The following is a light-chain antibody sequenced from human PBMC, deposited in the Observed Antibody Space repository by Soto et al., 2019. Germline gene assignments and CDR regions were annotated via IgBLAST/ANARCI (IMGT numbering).Light chain of an antibody. CDR1: SGHSSYA. V-gene: IGLV4-69*01. Sequence: QSVLTQSPSASASLGASVKLTCTLSSGHSSYAIAWHQQQPEKGPRYLMKLNIDGSHSKGDGIPDRFSGSSSGAERYLTISSLQSEDEADYYCQTWDTGIRVVFGGGTQQTVL. CDR3: QTWDTGIRVV. J-gene: IGLJ2*01. CDR2: LNIDGSH.